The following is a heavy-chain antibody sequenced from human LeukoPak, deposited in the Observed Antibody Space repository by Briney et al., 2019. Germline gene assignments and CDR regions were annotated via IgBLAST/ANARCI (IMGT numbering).Heavy chain of an antibody. CDR2: IYHSGST. CDR1: VYSISSGYY. J-gene: IGHJ4*01. D-gene: IGHD5-18*01. Sequence: SETLSLTCTLSVYSISSGYYWGWPRQPPGKGLEWIGSIYHSGSTYYNPSLKSRVAISVDTSKNRFSLNLSSVTAAGTAVYYCARAGYSYGQENNWGQEPWSPSPQ. V-gene: IGHV4-38-2*02. CDR3: ARAGYSYGQENN.